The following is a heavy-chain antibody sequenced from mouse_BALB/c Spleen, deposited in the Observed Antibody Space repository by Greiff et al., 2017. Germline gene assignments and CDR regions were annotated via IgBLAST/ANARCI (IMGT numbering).Heavy chain of an antibody. D-gene: IGHD1-2*01. Sequence: EVKLVESGGGLVQPGGSLNLSCAASGFDFSRYWMSWARQAPGKGQEWIGEINPGSSTINYTPSLKDKFIISRDNAKNTLYLQMSKVRSEDTALYYCARTTALYAMDYWGQGTSVTVSS. V-gene: IGHV4-2*02. J-gene: IGHJ4*01. CDR3: ARTTALYAMDY. CDR1: GFDFSRYW. CDR2: INPGSSTI.